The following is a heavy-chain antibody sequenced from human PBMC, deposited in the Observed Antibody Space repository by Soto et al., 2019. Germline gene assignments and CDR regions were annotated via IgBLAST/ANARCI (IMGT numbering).Heavy chain of an antibody. V-gene: IGHV3-30*18. CDR1: GFTFSSYG. CDR3: AKVYCSGGSCYYYMDV. J-gene: IGHJ6*03. Sequence: GGSLRLSCAASGFTFSSYGMHWVRQAPGKGLEWVAVISYDGSNKYYADSVKGRFTISRDNSKNTLYLQMNSLRAEDTAVYYCAKVYCSGGSCYYYMDVWGKGTTVTVSS. D-gene: IGHD2-15*01. CDR2: ISYDGSNK.